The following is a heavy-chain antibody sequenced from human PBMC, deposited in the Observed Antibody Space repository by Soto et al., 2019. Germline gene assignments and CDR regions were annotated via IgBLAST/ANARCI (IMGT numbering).Heavy chain of an antibody. CDR2: IYPGDSDT. D-gene: IGHD5-18*01. V-gene: IGHV5-51*01. Sequence: GESLKSSCPGSGYSFSNYLIAWVRQMPGKGLEWMGIIYPGDSDTRYSPSFQGQVTISADRSINTVYLQMNSLRVEDTALYYCHGYGCWGQGTPVTVSS. CDR3: HGYGC. J-gene: IGHJ4*02. CDR1: GYSFSNYL.